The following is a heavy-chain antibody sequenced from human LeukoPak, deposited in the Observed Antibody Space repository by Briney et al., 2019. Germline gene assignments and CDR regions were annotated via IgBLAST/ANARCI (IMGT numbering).Heavy chain of an antibody. Sequence: GGSLRLSCAASGFTFDDYAMHCVRQAPGKCLEWVSLISGVGCSTYYADSVKARFNIYRDNSKNSLYLQMNSLRTEDTALYYCANLYSSSWKSPNDYWGKGTLVTVSS. V-gene: IGHV3-43*02. CDR3: ANLYSSSWKSPNDY. CDR1: GFTFDDYA. D-gene: IGHD6-13*01. J-gene: IGHJ4*02. CDR2: ISGVGCST.